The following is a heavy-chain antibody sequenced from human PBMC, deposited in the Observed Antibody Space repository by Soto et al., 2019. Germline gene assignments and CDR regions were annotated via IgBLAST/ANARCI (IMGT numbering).Heavy chain of an antibody. CDR2: MNPESTNT. CDR3: ARFVRHQLPTIDL. CDR1: GYTFTSYD. J-gene: IGHJ4*02. V-gene: IGHV1-8*01. D-gene: IGHD2-2*01. Sequence: QVQLVRSGAEVKKPGASVRVSCKASGYTFTSYDINWVRQATGQGLEWMGWMNPESTNTGYAQKFQGRVTMTRDTSISTAYMELSSLRSEDTAVYYCARFVRHQLPTIDLWGQGTLVTVSS.